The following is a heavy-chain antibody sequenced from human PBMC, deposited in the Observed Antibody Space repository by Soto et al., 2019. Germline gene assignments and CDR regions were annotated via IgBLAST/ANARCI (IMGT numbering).Heavy chain of an antibody. CDR2: INGDGTDT. D-gene: IGHD3-3*01. CDR1: GFTFSTSW. CDR3: GWISSGGVLRFLDWNDH. Sequence: EVQLVESGGGLVQPGGSLRLSCAASGFTFSTSWMHWLRQVPGKGPVWVARINGDGTDTKYADSVRGRFTISRDNAKNTLYLQLNSLRVEDTAVYYCGWISSGGVLRFLDWNDHWGQGGLVIVSS. V-gene: IGHV3-74*01. J-gene: IGHJ5*02.